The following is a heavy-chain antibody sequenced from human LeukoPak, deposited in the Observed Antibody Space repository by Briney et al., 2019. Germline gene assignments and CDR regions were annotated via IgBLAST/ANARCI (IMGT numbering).Heavy chain of an antibody. CDR1: GYTFTTYD. D-gene: IGHD3-10*02. Sequence: ASVKVSCKASGYTFTTYDINWVRQATGQGLEWLGWMNPNRGNTGYAQKLQGRVSMTRDTSISTAYMEMSSLRSEDTDVYYCAINVASTWYFVYWGQGALVTVSS. CDR2: MNPNRGNT. J-gene: IGHJ4*02. CDR3: AINVASTWYFVY. V-gene: IGHV1-8*01.